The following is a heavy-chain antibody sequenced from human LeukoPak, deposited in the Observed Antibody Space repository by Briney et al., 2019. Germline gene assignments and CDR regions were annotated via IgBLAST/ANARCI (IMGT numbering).Heavy chain of an antibody. CDR2: ISSSSSYI. J-gene: IGHJ6*04. V-gene: IGHV3-21*01. Sequence: PGGSLRLSCAASGFTFSSYSMNWVRQAPGKGLEWVSSISSSSSYIYYADSVKGRFTISRDNAKNSLYLQMNSLRAEGTAVYYCARATVTTIPLHYYGMDVWGKGTTVTASS. CDR1: GFTFSSYS. D-gene: IGHD4-17*01. CDR3: ARATVTTIPLHYYGMDV.